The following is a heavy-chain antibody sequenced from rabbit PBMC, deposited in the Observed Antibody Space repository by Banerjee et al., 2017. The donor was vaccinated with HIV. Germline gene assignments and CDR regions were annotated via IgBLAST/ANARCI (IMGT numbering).Heavy chain of an antibody. Sequence: QLKESGGGLVQAGGSLKLSCIASGFDFSSYYMSWVRQAPGKGLEWIGYIDPVFGSTDYASWVNGRFTISSDNAQNTLYLQLNSLTAADTATYFCARYYTYGYWGMLYNLWGPGTLVTVS. D-gene: IGHD6-1*01. CDR1: GFDFSSYY. CDR2: IDPVFGST. CDR3: ARYYTYGYWGMLYNL. V-gene: IGHV1S7*01. J-gene: IGHJ4*01.